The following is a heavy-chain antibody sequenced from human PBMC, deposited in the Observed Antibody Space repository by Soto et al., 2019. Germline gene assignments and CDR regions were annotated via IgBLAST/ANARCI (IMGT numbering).Heavy chain of an antibody. CDR2: IGPDGSQR. CDR3: ARNTLG. Sequence: EVQLVESGGGLVQPGGSLRLSCTASGFTLSNYWMSWARQAPGKGLEWVANIGPDGSQRSYVGSVNGRFTISRDNAKSSLYLQMSSVRAEDTAVYYCARNTLGWGQGTLVTVSS. D-gene: IGHD3-16*01. V-gene: IGHV3-7*05. J-gene: IGHJ4*02. CDR1: GFTLSNYW.